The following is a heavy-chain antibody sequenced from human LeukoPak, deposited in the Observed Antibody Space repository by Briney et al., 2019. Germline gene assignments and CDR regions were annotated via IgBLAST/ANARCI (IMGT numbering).Heavy chain of an antibody. CDR1: GYTFTGYY. V-gene: IGHV1-2*02. Sequence: ASVKVSCKASGYTFTGYYMHWVRQAPGQGLEWMGWINPNSGGTNYAQKFQGRVTMTRDTSISTAYMELSRLRSDDTAVYYCARGGVAAAGTLALDYWGQGTLVTVSS. CDR2: INPNSGGT. D-gene: IGHD6-13*01. J-gene: IGHJ4*02. CDR3: ARGGVAAAGTLALDY.